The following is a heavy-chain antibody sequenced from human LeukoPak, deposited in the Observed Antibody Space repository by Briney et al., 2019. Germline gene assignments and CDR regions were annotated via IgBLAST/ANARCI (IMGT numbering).Heavy chain of an antibody. CDR3: ARAMSIAARLQTIFDY. D-gene: IGHD6-6*01. CDR1: GGSISSNGYY. V-gene: IGHV4-39*01. J-gene: IGHJ4*02. CDR2: IYYSGIT. Sequence: SETLSLTCTVSGGSISSNGYYWGWIRQSPGEGLEWIGNIYYSGITYYNASLKSRVTISVDTSKNQFSLKVRSVTAADTAVYYCARAMSIAARLQTIFDYWGQGTLVTVSS.